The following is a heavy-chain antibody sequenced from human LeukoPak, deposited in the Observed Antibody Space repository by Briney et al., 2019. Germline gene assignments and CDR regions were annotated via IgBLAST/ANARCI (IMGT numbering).Heavy chain of an antibody. V-gene: IGHV3-7*03. CDR1: GFTFSSCW. CDR3: ASGGWHPDY. Sequence: GGSLRLSCAASGFTFSSCWMSWVRQAPGKGLEWVANIKQDGSEKYYVDSVKGRFTISRDNAKNSLYLQMNSLRAEDTAVYYCASGGWHPDYWGQGTLVTVSS. D-gene: IGHD6-19*01. CDR2: IKQDGSEK. J-gene: IGHJ4*02.